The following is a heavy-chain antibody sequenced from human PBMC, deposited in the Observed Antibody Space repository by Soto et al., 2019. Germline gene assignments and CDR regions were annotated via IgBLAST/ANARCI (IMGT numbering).Heavy chain of an antibody. D-gene: IGHD3-22*01. V-gene: IGHV4-31*03. J-gene: IGHJ1*01. Sequence: QVQLQESGPGLVKTSQTLSLTCTVSGGSIGSGGYYWSWLRQHPGNGLEWIGYIEYSGSTYYNPSLTSRVTISVDTSSNHFSLTRSSVTAADTAVYYCARNSGSGYPGYFPHWGQGTLVTVSS. CDR1: GGSIGSGGYY. CDR2: IEYSGST. CDR3: ARNSGSGYPGYFPH.